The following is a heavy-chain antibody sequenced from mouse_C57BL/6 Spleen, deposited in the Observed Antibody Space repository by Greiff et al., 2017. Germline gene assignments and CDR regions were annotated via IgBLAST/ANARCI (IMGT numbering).Heavy chain of an antibody. D-gene: IGHD4-1*02. CDR3: AREAQLGTSYYFDY. Sequence: KLVESEGGLVQPGSSMKLSCTASGFTFRDYYMACVRQVPEKVLECVANINYDGSSTYYLDSLKIRFIISRDNAKNILYLQMSSLKSEDTATYYCAREAQLGTSYYFDYWGQGTTLTVSS. J-gene: IGHJ2*01. CDR2: INYDGSST. CDR1: GFTFRDYY. V-gene: IGHV5-16*01.